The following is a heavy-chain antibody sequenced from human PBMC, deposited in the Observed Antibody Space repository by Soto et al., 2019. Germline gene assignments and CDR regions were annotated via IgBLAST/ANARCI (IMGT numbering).Heavy chain of an antibody. Sequence: GASVKVSCTASGYTFTSYGISWVRQAPGQGLEWMGWINPNSGGTNYAQKFQGWVTMTRDTSISTAYMELSRLRSDDTAVYYCARGGYSGYEFDAFDIWGQGTMVTVSS. CDR1: GYTFTSYG. V-gene: IGHV1-2*04. J-gene: IGHJ3*02. CDR2: INPNSGGT. CDR3: ARGGYSGYEFDAFDI. D-gene: IGHD5-12*01.